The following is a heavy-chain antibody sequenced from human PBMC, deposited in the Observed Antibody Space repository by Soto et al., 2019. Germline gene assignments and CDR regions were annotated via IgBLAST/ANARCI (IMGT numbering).Heavy chain of an antibody. CDR1: GFTFSTYA. CDR3: AKDRPTTSSSKMDV. D-gene: IGHD6-6*01. Sequence: GGSLRLSCAASGFTFSTYAMSWVRQAPGKGLEWVSTISGGGDGTCYADSVKGRFTISRDNSKNTMYLQMDSLRAEDTAVYYCAKDRPTTSSSKMDVWGKGTTVTVSS. V-gene: IGHV3-23*01. CDR2: ISGGGDGT. J-gene: IGHJ6*04.